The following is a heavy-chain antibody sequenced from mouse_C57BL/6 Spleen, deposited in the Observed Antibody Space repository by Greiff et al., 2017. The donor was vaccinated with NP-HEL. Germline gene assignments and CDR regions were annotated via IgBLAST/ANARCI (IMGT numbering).Heavy chain of an antibody. CDR2: IYPRDGST. CDR3: ARKDDGYFYYFDY. Sequence: VQLQQSGPELVKPGASVKLSCKASGYTFTSYDINWVKQRPGQGLEWIGWIYPRDGSTKYNEKFKGKATLTVDTSSSTAYMELHSLTSEDSAVYFCARKDDGYFYYFDYWGQGTTLTVSS. J-gene: IGHJ2*01. V-gene: IGHV1-85*01. D-gene: IGHD2-3*01. CDR1: GYTFTSYD.